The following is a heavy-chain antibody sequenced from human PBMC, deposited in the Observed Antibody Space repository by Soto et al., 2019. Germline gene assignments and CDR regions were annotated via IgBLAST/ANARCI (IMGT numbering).Heavy chain of an antibody. J-gene: IGHJ5*02. D-gene: IGHD2-2*02. CDR3: ARPYCDSTSCYTDWFDP. CDR1: GYSFSTYD. V-gene: IGHV1-8*01. CDR2: VNPKSGNT. Sequence: QVQLVQSGAEVKKPGASVKVSCKASGYSFSTYDINWVRQAAGQGLEWMGWVNPKSGNTDYAQRFRGRVTMTSNTSRSTAYMELRALTPEDTAVYYCARPYCDSTSCYTDWFDPWGQGTLVTVSS.